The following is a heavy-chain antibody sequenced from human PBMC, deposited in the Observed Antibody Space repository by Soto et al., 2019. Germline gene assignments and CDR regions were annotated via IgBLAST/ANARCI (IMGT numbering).Heavy chain of an antibody. Sequence: PGGSLRLSCAASGFTFSSYSMNWVRQAPGKGLEWVSYISSSSSTIYYADSVKGRFTISRDNAKNSLYLQMNSLRAEDTAVYYCARDCSSTSCYLIRYAFDIWGQGTMVTVSS. J-gene: IGHJ3*02. CDR1: GFTFSSYS. CDR3: ARDCSSTSCYLIRYAFDI. V-gene: IGHV3-48*01. CDR2: ISSSSSTI. D-gene: IGHD2-2*01.